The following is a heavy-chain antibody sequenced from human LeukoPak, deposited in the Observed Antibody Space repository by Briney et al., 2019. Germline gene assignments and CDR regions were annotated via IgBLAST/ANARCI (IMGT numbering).Heavy chain of an antibody. V-gene: IGHV4-31*03. Sequence: SQTLSLTCTVSGGSISSGGYYWSWIRQHPGEGLEWIGYIYYSGSTYYNPSLKSRVTISVDTSKNQFSLKLSSVTAADTAVYYCASLRTYYYDSSGYLPGAFDIWGQGTMVTVSS. CDR3: ASLRTYYYDSSGYLPGAFDI. CDR2: IYYSGST. CDR1: GGSISSGGYY. D-gene: IGHD3-22*01. J-gene: IGHJ3*02.